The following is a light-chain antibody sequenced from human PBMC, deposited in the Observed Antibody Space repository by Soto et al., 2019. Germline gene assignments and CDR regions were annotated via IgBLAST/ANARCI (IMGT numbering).Light chain of an antibody. V-gene: IGLV2-14*01. CDR3: ASFSISSSLYV. CDR1: STDIGGYNH. CDR2: EVT. J-gene: IGLJ1*01. Sequence: HSMLTHQASLTGSPGQSITISCAGTSTDIGGYNHVSWYQQHPGKAPKVMLYEVTNRPSGVSNRFSGSKSGNTASLTISGLQAEDEADYYCASFSISSSLYVFGSGPKITVL.